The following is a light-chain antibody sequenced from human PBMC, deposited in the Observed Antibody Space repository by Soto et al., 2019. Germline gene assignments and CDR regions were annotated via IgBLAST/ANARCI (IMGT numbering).Light chain of an antibody. J-gene: IGLJ2*01. CDR1: SRDVGGYKY. CDR2: EVS. Sequence: QSALTQPASVSGSPGQSITISCTGTSRDVGGYKYVSWYQQHPGKAPKLIIYEVSNRPSGVSNRFSGSKSGNTASLTISGLHAEDEADYYFTSYRGSSTLVFGGGTKLTVL. V-gene: IGLV2-14*01. CDR3: TSYRGSSTLV.